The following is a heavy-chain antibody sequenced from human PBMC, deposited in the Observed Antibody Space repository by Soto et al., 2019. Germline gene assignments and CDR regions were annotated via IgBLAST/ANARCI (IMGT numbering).Heavy chain of an antibody. Sequence: SETLSLTCAVYGGSFSGYYWSWIRQPPGKGLEWIGEINHSGSTNYNPSLKSRVTISVDTSRNQFSLKLSSVTAADTAVYYCAREGGYFDSSGSVVYHYHGVDVRGQGTTVTVSS. J-gene: IGHJ6*02. CDR3: AREGGYFDSSGSVVYHYHGVDV. CDR1: GGSFSGYY. V-gene: IGHV4-34*01. D-gene: IGHD3-22*01. CDR2: INHSGST.